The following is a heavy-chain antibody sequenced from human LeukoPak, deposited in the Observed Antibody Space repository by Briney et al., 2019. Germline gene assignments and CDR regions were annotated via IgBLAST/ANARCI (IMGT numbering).Heavy chain of an antibody. CDR2: INTNTGNP. V-gene: IGHV7-4-1*02. D-gene: IGHD6-13*01. CDR3: ARGSLRYSSSWHHPGYDY. J-gene: IGHJ4*02. CDR1: GYTFTSYA. Sequence: ASVKVSCKASGYTFTSYAMNWVRQAPGQGLEWMGWINTNTGNPTYAQGFTGRFVFSLDTSVSTAYLQISSLKAEDTAVYYCARGSLRYSSSWHHPGYDYWGQGTLVTVSS.